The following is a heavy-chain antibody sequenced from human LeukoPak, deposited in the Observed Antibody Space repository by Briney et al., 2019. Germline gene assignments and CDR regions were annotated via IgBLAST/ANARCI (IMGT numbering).Heavy chain of an antibody. D-gene: IGHD6-19*01. CDR1: GFTVSSNY. CDR2: IYSGGNT. Sequence: GGSLRLSCAASGFTVSSNYMSWVRQAPGKGLEWVSVIYSGGNTYYADSVKGRFTISRDNSKNTLYLQMNSLRAEDTAVYYCAREGIAVAADYFDYWGQGTLVTVSS. CDR3: AREGIAVAADYFDY. V-gene: IGHV3-66*01. J-gene: IGHJ4*02.